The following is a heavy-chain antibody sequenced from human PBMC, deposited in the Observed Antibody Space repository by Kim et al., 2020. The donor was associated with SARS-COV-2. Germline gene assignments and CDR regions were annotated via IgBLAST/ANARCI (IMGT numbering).Heavy chain of an antibody. CDR1: GPTVSSNY. CDR3: TRAAGSKTGMDV. CDR2: SRDKVNSYTT. D-gene: IGHD2-2*01. J-gene: IGHJ6*02. Sequence: GGSLRLSCAASGPTVSSNYMDWVRQAPGKGLEWVGRSRDKVNSYTTEYAASVKGRFTISRDESKNSLYLQMNSLETEDTAVYYCTRAAGSKTGMDVWGQG. V-gene: IGHV3-72*01.